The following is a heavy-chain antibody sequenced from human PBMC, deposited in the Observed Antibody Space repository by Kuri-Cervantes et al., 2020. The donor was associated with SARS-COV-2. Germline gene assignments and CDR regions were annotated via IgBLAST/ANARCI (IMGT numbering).Heavy chain of an antibody. J-gene: IGHJ4*02. CDR3: ARAFCSSTSCYYFDY. V-gene: IGHV1-18*04. CDR2: ISAYNGNT. D-gene: IGHD2-2*01. CDR1: GYTFTGYY. Sequence: ASVKVSCKASGYTFTGYYMHWVRQAPGQGLEWMGWISAYNGNTNYAQKLQGRVTMTTDTSTSTAYMELRSLRSDDTAVYYCARAFCSSTSCYYFDYWGQGALVTVSS.